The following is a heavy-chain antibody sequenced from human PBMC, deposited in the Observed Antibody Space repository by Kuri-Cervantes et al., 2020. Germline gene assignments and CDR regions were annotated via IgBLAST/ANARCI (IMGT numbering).Heavy chain of an antibody. D-gene: IGHD3-10*01. CDR3: ARARGQGSGSSWLGY. CDR1: GYTFTGYY. V-gene: IGHV1-2*04. Sequence: ASVKVSCKASGYTFTGYYMHWVRQAPGQGLEWMGWINPNSGGTNYAQKFQGWVTMTRDTSISTAYMELSRLISDDTAVYYCARARGQGSGSSWLGYWGQGTLVTVSS. CDR2: INPNSGGT. J-gene: IGHJ4*02.